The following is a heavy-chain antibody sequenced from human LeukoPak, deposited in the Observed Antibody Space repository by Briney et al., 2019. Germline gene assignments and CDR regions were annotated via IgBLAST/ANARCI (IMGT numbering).Heavy chain of an antibody. CDR3: ARDSSSSWFHY. J-gene: IGHJ4*02. D-gene: IGHD6-13*01. Sequence: PSETLSLTCTVSGGSISSYYWSWIRQPPGKGLGWIGYIYYSGSTNYNPSLKSRVTISVDTSKNQFSLKLSSVTAADTAVYYCARDSSSSWFHYWGQGTLVTVSS. CDR2: IYYSGST. V-gene: IGHV4-59*01. CDR1: GGSISSYY.